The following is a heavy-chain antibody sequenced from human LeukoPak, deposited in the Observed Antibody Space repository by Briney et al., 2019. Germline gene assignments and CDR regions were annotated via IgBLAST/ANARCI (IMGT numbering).Heavy chain of an antibody. CDR1: GGSISSSNW. CDR2: INHSGST. D-gene: IGHD2-21*02. V-gene: IGHV4-4*02. Sequence: PSETLSLTCAVSGGSISSSNWWSWVRQPPGKGLEWIGEINHSGSTNYNPSLKSRVTISVDTSKNQFSLKLSSVTAADTAVYYCASPAYCGGDCYSYWFDPWGQGTLVTVSS. CDR3: ASPAYCGGDCYSYWFDP. J-gene: IGHJ5*02.